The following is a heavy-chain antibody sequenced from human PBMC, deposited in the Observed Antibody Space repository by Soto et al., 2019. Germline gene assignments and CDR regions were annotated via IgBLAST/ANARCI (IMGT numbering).Heavy chain of an antibody. J-gene: IGHJ4*02. Sequence: EVQLVESGGGLVKPGGSLRLSCAASAFTFSSYSMNWVRQAPGKGLEWVSSISSLGSTYYPDSVKGRFTISRDSSKNLLYLQMNSLRDEDTAVYYCAKGPLIVVVPFDYWGQGTLVTVSA. D-gene: IGHD2-15*01. V-gene: IGHV3-21*04. CDR2: ISSLGST. CDR3: AKGPLIVVVPFDY. CDR1: AFTFSSYS.